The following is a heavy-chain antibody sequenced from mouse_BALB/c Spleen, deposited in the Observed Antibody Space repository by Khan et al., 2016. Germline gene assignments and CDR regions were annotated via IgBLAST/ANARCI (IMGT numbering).Heavy chain of an antibody. J-gene: IGHJ1*01. V-gene: IGHV5-6-5*01. CDR1: GFTFSYYA. CDR2: IISGGNT. Sequence: EVELVESGGGLVKPGGSLKLSCAASGFTFSYYAMSWVRQTPEKRLDWVASIISGGNTYYPDSVKGRFTISRDNARNILYLQMSSLGSEDTAMYYCARAGGYVDVWGAGTTVTVSS. CDR3: ARAGGYVDV.